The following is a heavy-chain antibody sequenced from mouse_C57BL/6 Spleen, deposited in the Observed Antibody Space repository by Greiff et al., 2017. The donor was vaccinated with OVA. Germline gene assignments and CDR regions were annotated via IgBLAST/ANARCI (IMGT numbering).Heavy chain of an antibody. D-gene: IGHD2-3*01. CDR3: ARDDCYSAWFAY. CDR1: GFTFSSYA. J-gene: IGHJ3*01. CDR2: ISDGGSYT. V-gene: IGHV5-4*01. Sequence: EVQLVESGGGLVKPGGSLKLSCAASGFTFSSYAMSWVRQTPEKRLEWVATISDGGSYTYYPDNVKGRFTISRDNAKNNLYLQMSHLKSEDTAMYYCARDDCYSAWFAYWGQGTLVTVSA.